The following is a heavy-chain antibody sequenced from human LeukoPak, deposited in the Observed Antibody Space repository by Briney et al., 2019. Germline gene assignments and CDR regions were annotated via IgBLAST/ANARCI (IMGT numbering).Heavy chain of an antibody. V-gene: IGHV3-30*18. J-gene: IGHJ4*02. D-gene: IGHD1-7*01. CDR1: GFTFSSYG. CDR2: ISYDGSNK. CDR3: AKDRGTASLRSRSYFDY. Sequence: GGSLRLSCAASGFTFSSYGMHWVRQAPGKGLEWVAVISYDGSNKYYADSVKGRFTISRDNSKNTLYLQMNSLRAEDTAVYYCAKDRGTASLRSRSYFDYWGQGTLVTVSS.